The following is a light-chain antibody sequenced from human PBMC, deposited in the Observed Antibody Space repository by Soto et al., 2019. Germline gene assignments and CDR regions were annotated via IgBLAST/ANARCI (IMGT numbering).Light chain of an antibody. J-gene: IGKJ3*01. CDR1: QTVGTN. CDR2: GAS. CDR3: QQYNKWPLFS. Sequence: VLTQAPATLSVSQGERATLSCRASQTVGTNLAWYQQRPGQAPRLLIYGASTRATGIPARFSGSGSGSEFTLTISSLQSDDCAVYYCQQYNKWPLFSFGPGTRVDNK. V-gene: IGKV3-15*01.